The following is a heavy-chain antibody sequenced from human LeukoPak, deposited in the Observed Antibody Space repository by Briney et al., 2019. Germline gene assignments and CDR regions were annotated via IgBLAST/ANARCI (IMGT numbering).Heavy chain of an antibody. V-gene: IGHV3-23*01. J-gene: IGHJ4*02. CDR2: ITDSGFTT. CDR1: GFTFSSYA. Sequence: PGGSLRLSCAASGFTFSSYAMSWVRQAPGKGLEWVSGITDSGFTTFYANSVKGRFTISRDNSKNTLYLQMNSLRAEDTAVYYCANAGFCSSTTCYNPFAHWGQGTLVTVSS. CDR3: ANAGFCSSTTCYNPFAH. D-gene: IGHD2-2*02.